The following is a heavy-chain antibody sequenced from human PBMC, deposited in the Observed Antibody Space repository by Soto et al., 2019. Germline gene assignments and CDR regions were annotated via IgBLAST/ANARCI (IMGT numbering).Heavy chain of an antibody. CDR1: GFRFCSYW. CDR2: ISSEGGST. CDR3: ATLVVRGISPGWPH. J-gene: IGHJ4*02. Sequence: GGSLRLSCVASGFRFCSYWMHWVRQVPGGGLRWVSRISSEGGSTDYADSVQGRFTTSRDNAKNTLFLQMSSLRAEDTALYYCATLVVRGISPGWPHWGQGTLVTVSS. V-gene: IGHV3-74*01. D-gene: IGHD6-19*01.